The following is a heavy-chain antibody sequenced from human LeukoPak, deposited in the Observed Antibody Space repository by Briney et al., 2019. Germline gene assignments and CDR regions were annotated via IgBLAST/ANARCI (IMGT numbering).Heavy chain of an antibody. CDR3: AADRSSSSGWPY. CDR1: GFTFTSSA. Sequence: SVKVSCKASGFTFTSSAMQWVRQARGQRLEWIGWIVVGSGNTNYAQKFQERVTITRDMSTSTAYMELSSLRSEDTAVYYCAADRSSSSGWPYWGQGTLVTVSS. J-gene: IGHJ4*02. D-gene: IGHD6-19*01. CDR2: IVVGSGNT. V-gene: IGHV1-58*02.